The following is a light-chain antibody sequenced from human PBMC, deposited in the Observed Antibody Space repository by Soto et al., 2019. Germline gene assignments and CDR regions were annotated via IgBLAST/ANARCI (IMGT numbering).Light chain of an antibody. CDR3: EEYNNAPRT. CDR2: AAS. CDR1: QGISNY. J-gene: IGKJ1*01. Sequence: DIQMTQSPSSLSASVGDTVTITCRASQGISNYLAWYQQKPGQVPNLLIYAASTLQSGVPSRFSASRSGTDFTLTIGSLGPEDVETYYCEEYNNAPRTFGRGAKVEI. V-gene: IGKV1-27*01.